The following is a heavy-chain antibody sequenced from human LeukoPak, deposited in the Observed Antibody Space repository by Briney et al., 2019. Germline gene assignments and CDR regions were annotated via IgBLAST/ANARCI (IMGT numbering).Heavy chain of an antibody. CDR1: GGSISSHY. J-gene: IGHJ5*02. CDR3: ARGPLSDFWSGYYTGWFDP. D-gene: IGHD3-3*01. CDR2: IYYSGST. V-gene: IGHV4-59*11. Sequence: PSETLSLTCTVSGGSISSHYWSWIRRPPGKGLEWIGYIYYSGSTNYNPSLKSRVTISVDTSKNQFSLKLSSVTAADTAVYYCARGPLSDFWSGYYTGWFDPWGQGILATVSS.